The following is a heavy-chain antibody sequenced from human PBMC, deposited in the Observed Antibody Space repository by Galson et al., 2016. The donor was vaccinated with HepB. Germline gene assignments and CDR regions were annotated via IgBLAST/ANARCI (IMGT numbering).Heavy chain of an antibody. CDR1: GYRFTRNW. D-gene: IGHD2-2*01. V-gene: IGHV5-51*01. J-gene: IGHJ6*02. CDR2: IYPGDSDT. CDR3: ARHGPGGILLEPAASPGYYYYGLDV. Sequence: QSGAEVKKPGESLTISCKGSGYRFTRNWIAWVRQMPGKGLEWMGIIYPGDSDTRYSPSFQGQVAISVDKSTSTAYLQWSSLKASDTAMYYCARHGPGGILLEPAASPGYYYYGLDVWGQGTTVTVSS.